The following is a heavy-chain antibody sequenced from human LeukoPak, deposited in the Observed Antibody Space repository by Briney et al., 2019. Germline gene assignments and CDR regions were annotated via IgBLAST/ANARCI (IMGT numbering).Heavy chain of an antibody. Sequence: SETLSLTCTVSGGSISSSSYYWGWIRQPPGKGLEWIGSIYYSGSTYYNPSLKSRVTISVDTSKNQFSLKLSSVTAADTAVYYCAREEDSRQREFDYWGQGTLVTVSS. CDR2: IYYSGST. J-gene: IGHJ4*02. V-gene: IGHV4-39*07. CDR3: AREEDSRQREFDY. D-gene: IGHD6-25*01. CDR1: GGSISSSSYY.